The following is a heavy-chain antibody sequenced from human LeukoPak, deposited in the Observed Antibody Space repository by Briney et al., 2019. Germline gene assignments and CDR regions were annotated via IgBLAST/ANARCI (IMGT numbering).Heavy chain of an antibody. V-gene: IGHV3-7*01. Sequence: PGGSLRLSCAASGFTFSNYWMSWVRQAPGKGLEWVANINQDGTEKYYMDSVKGRFTISRDNAKNSLHLQMDSLRVEDTAIHYCARKYSWGQGILVTVSS. CDR1: GFTFSNYW. J-gene: IGHJ4*02. CDR3: ARKYS. CDR2: INQDGTEK.